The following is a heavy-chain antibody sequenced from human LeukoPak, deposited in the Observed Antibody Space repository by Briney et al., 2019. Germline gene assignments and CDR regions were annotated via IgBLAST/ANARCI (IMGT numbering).Heavy chain of an antibody. Sequence: GSLRLYCAASGFTFCSYWMSWGRQAPGKGLGGVGNIKQDGSEKYYVDSVKGRFTISRDNSKNTLYLQMNSLRAEDTAVYYCAKDREWLVLSYVDLDYWGQGTLVTVSS. D-gene: IGHD6-19*01. CDR3: AKDREWLVLSYVDLDY. V-gene: IGHV3-7*03. J-gene: IGHJ4*02. CDR1: GFTFCSYW. CDR2: IKQDGSEK.